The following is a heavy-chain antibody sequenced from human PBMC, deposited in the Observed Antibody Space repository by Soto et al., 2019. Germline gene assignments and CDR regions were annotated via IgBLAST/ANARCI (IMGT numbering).Heavy chain of an antibody. CDR2: ISAYNGNT. D-gene: IGHD3-22*01. CDR1: GYTFTSYG. CDR3: ARTELYYDSSGSYPFDY. V-gene: IGHV1-18*04. Sequence: ASVKISCKASGYTFTSYGISWVRQAPGQGLEWMGWISAYNGNTNYAQKLQGRVTMTTDTSTSTAYMELRSLRSDDTAVYYCARTELYYDSSGSYPFDYWGQGTLVTVSS. J-gene: IGHJ4*02.